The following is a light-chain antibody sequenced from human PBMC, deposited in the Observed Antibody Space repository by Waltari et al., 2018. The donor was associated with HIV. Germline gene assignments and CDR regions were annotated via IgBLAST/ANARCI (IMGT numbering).Light chain of an antibody. Sequence: DIQMILFTSSPSASFGVRVTLTCQASQDIRNILNWFQQKPGKAPKLLIYDSSNLGPGVPSRFSGSGSGIDFTFTITSLQPEDIATYYCQQADSLPQTFGQGTRVDIK. J-gene: IGKJ5*01. V-gene: IGKV1-33*01. CDR3: QQADSLPQT. CDR2: DSS. CDR1: QDIRNI.